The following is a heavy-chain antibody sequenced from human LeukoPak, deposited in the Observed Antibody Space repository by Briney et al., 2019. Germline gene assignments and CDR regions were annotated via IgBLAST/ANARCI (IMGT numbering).Heavy chain of an antibody. Sequence: SETLSLTCAVYGGSFSGYYWSWIRQPPGKGLEWIGEINHSGSTNYDPSLKSRVTISVDTSKNQFSLKLSSVTAADTAVYYCARGALRWEAAWIYWGQGTLVTVSS. J-gene: IGHJ4*02. D-gene: IGHD5-12*01. CDR1: GGSFSGYY. CDR3: ARGALRWEAAWIY. CDR2: INHSGST. V-gene: IGHV4-34*01.